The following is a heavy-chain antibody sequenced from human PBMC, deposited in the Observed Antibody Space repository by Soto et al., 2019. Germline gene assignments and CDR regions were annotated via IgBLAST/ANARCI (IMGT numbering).Heavy chain of an antibody. D-gene: IGHD3-10*02. V-gene: IGHV3-23*01. CDR2: ISASGFNK. CDR1: GFTFNNFG. CDR3: AKYMLASISRPFDY. Sequence: GGSMRLSCVTSGFTFNNFGMKWVRQATGKGLEWVSSISASGFNKYYAESVKGRFTISRDDSKNTLYLQINSLRAEDKATYYCAKYMLASISRPFDYWGQGTLVTVSS. J-gene: IGHJ4*02.